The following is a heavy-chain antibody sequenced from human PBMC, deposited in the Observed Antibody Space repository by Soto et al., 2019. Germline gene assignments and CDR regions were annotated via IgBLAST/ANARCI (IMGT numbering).Heavy chain of an antibody. V-gene: IGHV5-51*01. D-gene: IGHD1-26*01. CDR1: GYSFTSYW. J-gene: IGHJ6*03. Sequence: GESLKISCKGSGYSFTSYWIGWVRQMPGKGLEWMGIIYPGDSDTRYSPSFQGQVTISADKSTSTAYLQWSSLKASDTAMYYCARQSYKYYYYMDVWGKGTTVTVSS. CDR2: IYPGDSDT. CDR3: ARQSYKYYYYMDV.